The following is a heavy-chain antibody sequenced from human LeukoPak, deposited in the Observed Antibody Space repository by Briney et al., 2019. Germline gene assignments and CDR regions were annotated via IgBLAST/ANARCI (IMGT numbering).Heavy chain of an antibody. CDR2: INHSGST. CDR3: ARGYCSGGSCYSRGRCYYYGMDV. Sequence: SETLSLTCAVYGGSFSGYYWSWIRQPPGKGLEWIGEINHSGSTNYNPSLKSRVTISVDTSKNQFSLKLSSVTAADTAVYYCARGYCSGGSCYSRGRCYYYGMDVWGQGTTVTVSS. D-gene: IGHD2-15*01. CDR1: GGSFSGYY. V-gene: IGHV4-34*01. J-gene: IGHJ6*02.